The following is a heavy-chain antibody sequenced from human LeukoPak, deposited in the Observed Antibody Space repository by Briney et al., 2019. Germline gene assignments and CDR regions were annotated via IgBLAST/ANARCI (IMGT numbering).Heavy chain of an antibody. CDR1: GFTFSSYA. J-gene: IGHJ4*02. D-gene: IGHD1-26*01. Sequence: SGGSLRLSCAASGFTFSSYAMSWVRQAPGKGLDWVSAISGSGGNTYYADSVKGRFTISRDNSKNTLYLQMNSLRAEDTAVYYCVTVSGTHLGPVVHWGQGTPVTVSS. CDR2: ISGSGGNT. CDR3: VTVSGTHLGPVVH. V-gene: IGHV3-23*01.